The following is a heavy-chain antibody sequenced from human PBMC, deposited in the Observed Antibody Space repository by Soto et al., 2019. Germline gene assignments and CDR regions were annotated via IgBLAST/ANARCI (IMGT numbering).Heavy chain of an antibody. J-gene: IGHJ4*02. Sequence: GSGPTLVNPTQTLTLTCTFSGFSLSTSGVGVGWIRQPPGKALEWLALIYWNDDKRYSPSLKSRLTITKDTSKNQVVLTMTNMDPVDTATYYCAHRGSVSQLWLGSYFDYWGQGTLVTVAS. CDR2: IYWNDDK. CDR3: AHRGSVSQLWLGSYFDY. V-gene: IGHV2-5*01. CDR1: GFSLSTSGVG. D-gene: IGHD5-18*01.